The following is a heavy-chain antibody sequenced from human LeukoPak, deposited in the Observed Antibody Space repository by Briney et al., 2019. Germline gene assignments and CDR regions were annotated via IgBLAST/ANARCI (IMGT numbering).Heavy chain of an antibody. J-gene: IGHJ4*02. CDR3: ARGRYGYIAAAGYYFDY. D-gene: IGHD6-13*01. Sequence: SETLSLTCTVSGGSISGYYWSWIRQPPGKGLEWIGEINHSGSTNYNPSLKSRVTISVDTSKNQFSLKLSSVTAADTAVYYCARGRYGYIAAAGYYFDYWGQGTLVTVSS. CDR1: GGSISGYY. CDR2: INHSGST. V-gene: IGHV4-34*01.